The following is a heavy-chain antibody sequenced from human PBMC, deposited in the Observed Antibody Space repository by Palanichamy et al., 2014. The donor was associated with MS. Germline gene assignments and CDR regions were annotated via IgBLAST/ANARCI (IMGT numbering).Heavy chain of an antibody. V-gene: IGHV1-18*01. CDR2: ISTYNGHT. J-gene: IGHJ5*02. D-gene: IGHD3-3*01. CDR1: GYTFSDYG. Sequence: QAQLVQSGAEVKKPGASVKVSCKTSGYTFSDYGVSWVRQAPGQGLEYMGWISTYNGHTNYAQNLQGRDTLTTDTSTSTAYMELRSLRSDDTAVYYCARDPYDFWTGYSVPGTKWVDPWGQGTLVTVSS. CDR3: ARDPYDFWTGYSVPGTKWVDP.